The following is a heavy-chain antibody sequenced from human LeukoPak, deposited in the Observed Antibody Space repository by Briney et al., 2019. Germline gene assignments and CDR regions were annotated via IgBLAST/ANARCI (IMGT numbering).Heavy chain of an antibody. V-gene: IGHV4-59*12. CDR3: ARRLRPEYSHTSHFDY. Sequence: SETLSLTCSVSGGSISSYYWSWIRQPPGRGLEWIGYIYYSGSTNYNPSLKSRVTISADKSISTAYLQWSSLKASDTAMYYCARRLRPEYSHTSHFDYWGQGTLVTVSS. D-gene: IGHD2-2*01. CDR2: IYYSGST. J-gene: IGHJ4*02. CDR1: GGSISSYY.